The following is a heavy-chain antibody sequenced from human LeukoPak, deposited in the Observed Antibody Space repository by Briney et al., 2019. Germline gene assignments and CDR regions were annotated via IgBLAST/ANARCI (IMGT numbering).Heavy chain of an antibody. Sequence: SETLSLTCAVYGGSFSGYYWSWIRQPPGKGLEWIGYIYYSGSTYYNPSLKSRVTISVDTSKNQFSLKLSSVTAADTAVYYCARVSIQLWLLFIDYWGQGTLVTVSS. CDR2: IYYSGST. D-gene: IGHD5-18*01. J-gene: IGHJ4*02. CDR3: ARVSIQLWLLFIDY. CDR1: GGSFSGYY. V-gene: IGHV4-30-4*08.